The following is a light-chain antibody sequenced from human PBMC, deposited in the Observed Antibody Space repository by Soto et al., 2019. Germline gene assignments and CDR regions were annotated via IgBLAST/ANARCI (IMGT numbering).Light chain of an antibody. CDR3: QQYNSYSPWT. J-gene: IGKJ1*01. CDR2: DAS. V-gene: IGKV1-5*01. CDR1: QSIDGY. Sequence: EIQMTQSPSSLSASVGDMVTITCRASQSIDGYLNWYQQKPGKAPKLXIYDASALPRGVPSRFSGSGSGTKFTLTISSLQHDDFATYYCQQYNSYSPWTFGQGTKVDIK.